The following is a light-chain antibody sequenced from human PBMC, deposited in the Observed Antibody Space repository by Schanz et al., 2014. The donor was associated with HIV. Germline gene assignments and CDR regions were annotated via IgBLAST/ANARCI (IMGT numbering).Light chain of an antibody. CDR2: ATS. Sequence: EIVMTQSPATLSLSPGERATVSCRASQSVSSNLAWYQQKLGQAPRLVIYATSTRAAGIPDRFSGTGSGTDFPLTISRLEPEDFAVYFCQQYGSFLSFGGGTKVEIK. V-gene: IGKV3-20*01. CDR3: QQYGSFLS. J-gene: IGKJ4*01. CDR1: QSVSSN.